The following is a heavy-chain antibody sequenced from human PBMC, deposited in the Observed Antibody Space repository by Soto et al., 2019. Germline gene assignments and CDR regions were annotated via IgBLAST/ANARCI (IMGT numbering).Heavy chain of an antibody. J-gene: IGHJ4*02. CDR2: ISWNSGSI. V-gene: IGHV3-9*01. Sequence: EVQLVESGGGLVQPGRSLRLSCAASGFTFDDYAMHWVRQAPGKGLEWVSGISWNSGSIGYADSVKGRFTISRDNAKNSLYLQMNSLRAEDTALYYCAKDFSDDYGDYGWGQGTLVTVSS. D-gene: IGHD4-17*01. CDR1: GFTFDDYA. CDR3: AKDFSDDYGDYG.